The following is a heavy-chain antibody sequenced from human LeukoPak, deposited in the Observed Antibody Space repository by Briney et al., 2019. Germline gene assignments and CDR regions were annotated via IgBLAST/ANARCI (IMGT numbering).Heavy chain of an antibody. Sequence: SVTVSCKASGGTFSIYAISWVRQAPGQGLEWMGGIIPIFGTANYAQKFQGRVTITADESTSTAYMELSSLRSEDTAVYYCARETNYYGSGSFDYWGQGTLVTVSS. J-gene: IGHJ4*02. V-gene: IGHV1-69*13. D-gene: IGHD3-10*01. CDR3: ARETNYYGSGSFDY. CDR1: GGTFSIYA. CDR2: IIPIFGTA.